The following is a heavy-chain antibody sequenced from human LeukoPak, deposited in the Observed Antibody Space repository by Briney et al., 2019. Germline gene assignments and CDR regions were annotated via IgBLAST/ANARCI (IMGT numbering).Heavy chain of an antibody. D-gene: IGHD3-3*01. V-gene: IGHV3-30*04. CDR1: GFTFSNYV. CDR3: AKDRGTIFGVVIAFEFDP. CDR2: ISYDGSNK. Sequence: GGSLRLSCAVSGFTFSNYVIHWVRQAPGKWLEWVALISYDGSNKYYADSVKGRFTISRDNSKNTLYLQMNNLRAEDTAVYYCAKDRGTIFGVVIAFEFDPWGQGTLVTVSS. J-gene: IGHJ5*02.